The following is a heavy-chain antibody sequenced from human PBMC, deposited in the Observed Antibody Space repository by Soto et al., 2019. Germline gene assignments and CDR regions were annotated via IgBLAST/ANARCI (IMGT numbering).Heavy chain of an antibody. D-gene: IGHD3-3*01. Sequence: SELSLTCTVSGGSISSYYWSWIRQPPGKGLEWIGYIYYSGSTNYNPSLKSRVTISVDTSKNQFSLKLSSVTAADTAVYYCARITIFGVVITQDYYMDVWGKGTTVTVSS. CDR1: GGSISSYY. J-gene: IGHJ6*03. CDR2: IYYSGST. V-gene: IGHV4-59*08. CDR3: ARITIFGVVITQDYYMDV.